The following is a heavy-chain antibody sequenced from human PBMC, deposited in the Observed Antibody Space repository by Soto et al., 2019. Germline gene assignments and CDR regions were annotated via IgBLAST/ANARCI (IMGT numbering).Heavy chain of an antibody. CDR1: GYSISSGYY. J-gene: IGHJ4*02. V-gene: IGHV4-38-2*01. Sequence: SETLSLTCAVSGYSISSGYYWGWIRQPPGKGLEWIGSIYHSGSTYYNPSLKSRVTISVDTSKNQFSLKLSSVTAADTAVYYCASTRDTARPFDYWGQGTLVTVSS. CDR2: IYHSGST. D-gene: IGHD5-18*01. CDR3: ASTRDTARPFDY.